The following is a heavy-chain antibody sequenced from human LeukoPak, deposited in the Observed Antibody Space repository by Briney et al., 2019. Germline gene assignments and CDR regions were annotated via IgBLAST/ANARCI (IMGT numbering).Heavy chain of an antibody. J-gene: IGHJ5*02. CDR1: GYTFTSYY. CDR2: INPSGGST. Sequence: ASVKVSCKASGYTFTSYYMHWVRQAPGQGLEWMGIINPSGGSTSYAQKFQGRVTTTRDMSTSTVYMELSSLRSEDTAVYYCARDTGYRSGGSCYSGWFDPWGQGTLVTVSS. V-gene: IGHV1-46*01. CDR3: ARDTGYRSGGSCYSGWFDP. D-gene: IGHD2-15*01.